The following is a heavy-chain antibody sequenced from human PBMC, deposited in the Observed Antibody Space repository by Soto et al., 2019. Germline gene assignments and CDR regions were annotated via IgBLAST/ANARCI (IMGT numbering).Heavy chain of an antibody. D-gene: IGHD2-21*02. CDR1: AFSLSTGGVG. CDR3: IQSRCGGDCLQSYASYYYYGMDV. J-gene: IGHJ6*02. Sequence: QITLKESGPTLVKPTQTLTLTCTFSAFSLSTGGVGVGWIRQPPGKALERLALIYWDDDKRYSPSLRSRLTITQDTSKNQVVLTMTNMDPVDTATYYCIQSRCGGDCLQSYASYYYYGMDVWGQGTTVTVSS. V-gene: IGHV2-5*02. CDR2: IYWDDDK.